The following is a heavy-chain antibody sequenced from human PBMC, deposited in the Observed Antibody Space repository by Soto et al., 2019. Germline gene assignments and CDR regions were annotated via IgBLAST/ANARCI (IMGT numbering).Heavy chain of an antibody. CDR2: IDPSDSQT. D-gene: IGHD3-22*01. V-gene: IGHV5-10-1*01. Sequence: GESLKISCKGSGYSFAGYWITWVRQKPGKGLEWMGRIDPSDSQTYYSPSFRGHVTISVTKSITTVFLQWSSLRASDTAMYYCARQIYDSDTGPNFQYYFDAWGQGTSVTVSS. J-gene: IGHJ4*02. CDR1: GYSFAGYW. CDR3: ARQIYDSDTGPNFQYYFDA.